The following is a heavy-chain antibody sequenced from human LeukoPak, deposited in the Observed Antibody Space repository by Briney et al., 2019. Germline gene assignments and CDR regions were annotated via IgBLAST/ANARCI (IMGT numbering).Heavy chain of an antibody. CDR2: IIPIFGTA. CDR1: GGTFSSYA. CDR3: ARPRVVVVVAARYDAFDI. J-gene: IGHJ3*02. D-gene: IGHD2-15*01. Sequence: GASVKVSCKASGGTFSSYAISWVRQAPGQGLEWMGGIIPIFGTANYAQKFQGRVTITADESTSTAYMELSSLRSEDTAVYYCARPRVVVVVAARYDAFDIWGQGTMVTVSS. V-gene: IGHV1-69*13.